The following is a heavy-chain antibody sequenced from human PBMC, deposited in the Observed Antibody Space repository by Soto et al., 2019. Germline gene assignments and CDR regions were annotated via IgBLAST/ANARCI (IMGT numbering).Heavy chain of an antibody. D-gene: IGHD2-21*02. V-gene: IGHV3-74*01. CDR2: ITSDGKSK. J-gene: IGHJ5*02. Sequence: VHLVESGGGLVQPGGSLRLSCAASDFNFSNHWMHWVRQRPGEGLVWVSRITSDGKSKAYAESVKGRFAISRDNAKNTLYLQMNGLTAEDTAVYYCARESGDWPLNWFDPWGQGTLGTVSS. CDR1: DFNFSNHW. CDR3: ARESGDWPLNWFDP.